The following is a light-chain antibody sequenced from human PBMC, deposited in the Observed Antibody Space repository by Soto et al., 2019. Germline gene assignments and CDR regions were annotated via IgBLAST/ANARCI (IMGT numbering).Light chain of an antibody. CDR3: QSADSTTEV. V-gene: IGLV6-57*04. CDR2: EDD. Sequence: NFMLTQPHSVSESPGKTVTISCTRSSGSIGSSYVQWYKQRPGSDPTTVIYEDDLRPSGVPGRFSGAIDRSSNSAYLTISGLTTEDEDDYYCQSADSTTEVFGGGTKLTVL. CDR1: SGSIGSSY. J-gene: IGLJ2*01.